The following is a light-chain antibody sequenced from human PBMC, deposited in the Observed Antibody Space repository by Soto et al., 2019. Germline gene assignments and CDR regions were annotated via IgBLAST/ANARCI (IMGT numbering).Light chain of an antibody. J-gene: IGLJ2*01. V-gene: IGLV1-44*01. CDR3: AAWDDSLNGHVI. Sequence: QSVLTQPPSASGTPGQRLSISCSGSNSNIGKNTVNWYQQLPRTAPKLLIYSNNQRPSGVPDRFSGSKSGTSASLAISGLQSEEEADYYCAAWDDSLNGHVIFGGGTKVTVL. CDR1: NSNIGKNT. CDR2: SNN.